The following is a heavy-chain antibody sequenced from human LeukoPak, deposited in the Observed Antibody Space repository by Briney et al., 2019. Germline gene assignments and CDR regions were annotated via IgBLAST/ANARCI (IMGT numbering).Heavy chain of an antibody. J-gene: IGHJ6*03. Sequence: GASVNVSCKASAYTFTSYGISWVRQAPGQGREWMGWICAYNGNTNYAKKLQGRVTMTTDTSTTTAYMELMILRSDDTAVYYCARGYCSSTSCYLQYYYYMDVWGKGTTVTVSS. CDR3: ARGYCSSTSCYLQYYYYMDV. CDR2: ICAYNGNT. V-gene: IGHV1-18*01. CDR1: AYTFTSYG. D-gene: IGHD2-2*01.